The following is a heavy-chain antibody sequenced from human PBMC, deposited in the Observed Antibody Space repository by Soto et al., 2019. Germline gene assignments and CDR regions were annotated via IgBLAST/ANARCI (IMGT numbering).Heavy chain of an antibody. J-gene: IGHJ4*02. Sequence: ASVKVSCKASGYTFTSYGISWVRQAPGQGLEWMGWISAYNGNTNYAQKLQGRVTITRDTSASTAYMELSSLRSEDTAVYYCARDLIADYWGQGTLVTVSS. V-gene: IGHV1-18*01. CDR3: ARDLIADY. CDR1: GYTFTSYG. D-gene: IGHD2-8*01. CDR2: ISAYNGNT.